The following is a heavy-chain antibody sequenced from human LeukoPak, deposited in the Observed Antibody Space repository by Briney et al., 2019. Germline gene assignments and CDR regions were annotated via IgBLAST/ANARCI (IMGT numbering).Heavy chain of an antibody. Sequence: SQTLSLTCAISGDSVSSNSAAWNWIRQSPSRGLEWLGRTYYRSKWYNDYAVPVKSRITINPDTSKNRFSLQLNSVTPEDTAVYYCAAGDYGDYVGAFDIWGQGTMVTVSS. D-gene: IGHD4-17*01. CDR2: TYYRSKWYN. CDR1: GDSVSSNSAA. CDR3: AAGDYGDYVGAFDI. V-gene: IGHV6-1*01. J-gene: IGHJ3*02.